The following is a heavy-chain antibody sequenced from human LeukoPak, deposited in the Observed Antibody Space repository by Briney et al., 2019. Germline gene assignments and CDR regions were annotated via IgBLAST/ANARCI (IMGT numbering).Heavy chain of an antibody. D-gene: IGHD7-27*01. CDR1: EFTFSNYW. J-gene: IGHJ4*02. V-gene: IGHV3-74*01. Sequence: PGGSLRLSCAASEFTFSNYWMHWVRQTPGKGLVWVSRINGDGSSTTYADYADSVKGRFTISRDNAKNTLYLQMNSLRAEDTAVYYCARAPTNWVYFDSWGQGTLVTVSS. CDR2: INGDGSST. CDR3: ARAPTNWVYFDS.